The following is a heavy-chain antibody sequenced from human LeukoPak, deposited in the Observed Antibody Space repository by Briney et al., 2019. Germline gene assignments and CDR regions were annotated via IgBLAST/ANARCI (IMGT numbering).Heavy chain of an antibody. J-gene: IGHJ5*02. CDR3: ARVVSSSPRENWFDP. Sequence: ASVKVSCKASGYTFTSYAMHWVRQAPGQRLEWMGRINAGNGNTKYSQEFQGRVTITRDTSASTAYMELSSLRSEDMAVYYCARVVSSSPRENWFDPWGQGTLVTVSS. CDR1: GYTFTSYA. CDR2: INAGNGNT. D-gene: IGHD6-6*01. V-gene: IGHV1-3*03.